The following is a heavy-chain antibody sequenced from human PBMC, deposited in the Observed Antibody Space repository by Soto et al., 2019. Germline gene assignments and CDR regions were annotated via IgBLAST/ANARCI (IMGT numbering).Heavy chain of an antibody. V-gene: IGHV1-18*01. D-gene: IGHD6-13*01. CDR1: GYTFTIYG. CDR2: ISAYNGNT. CDR3: ARGYSSSWYLPIDY. Sequence: GASVKVSCKASGYTFTIYGISWVLQAPGQGLEWMGWISAYNGNTNYAQKLQGRVTMTTDTSTSTAYMELRSLRSDDTAVYYCARGYSSSWYLPIDYWGQGALVTVSS. J-gene: IGHJ4*02.